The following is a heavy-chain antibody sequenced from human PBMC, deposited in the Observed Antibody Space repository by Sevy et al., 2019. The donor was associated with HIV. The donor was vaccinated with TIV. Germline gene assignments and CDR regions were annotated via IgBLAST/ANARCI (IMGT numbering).Heavy chain of an antibody. CDR1: GFTFSNYA. J-gene: IGHJ6*02. CDR2: ISRSGSST. Sequence: GESLKISCAASGFTFSNYAMSWVRQAPGKGLQWISSISRSGSSTDYADSVKGRFTISRDNSLNTLYLQRNSLRAEDTAVYFCAKVDVVVPVADYGLDVWGQGTTVTVSS. D-gene: IGHD2-2*01. CDR3: AKVDVVVPVADYGLDV. V-gene: IGHV3-23*01.